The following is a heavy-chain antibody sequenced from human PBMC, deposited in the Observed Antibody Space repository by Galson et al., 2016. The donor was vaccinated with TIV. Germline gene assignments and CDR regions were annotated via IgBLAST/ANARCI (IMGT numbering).Heavy chain of an antibody. CDR2: ISLSGTTT. V-gene: IGHV3-23*01. J-gene: IGHJ3*01. CDR3: AKPEGDGDYSLGAAVEF. Sequence: SLRLSCAASGFSAGNYVMSWVRQAPGKGLEWVSGISLSGTTTYYADSVRGRFTISRDNSKYTLYLQMNSLRAEDTAVYYCAKPEGDGDYSLGAAVEFWGQGTMVSVSS. D-gene: IGHD4-17*01. CDR1: GFSAGNYV.